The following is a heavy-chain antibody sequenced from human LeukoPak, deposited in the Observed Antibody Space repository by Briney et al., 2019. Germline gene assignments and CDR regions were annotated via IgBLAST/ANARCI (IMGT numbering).Heavy chain of an antibody. D-gene: IGHD1-26*01. Sequence: PSETLSPTCTVSGGSISSYYWSWIRQTPGKGLEWIGYIYYSGSTNYNPSLKSRVTISVDTSKNQFSLKLSSVTAADTAVYFCARHGASGSYLYYFDYWGQGTLVTVSS. J-gene: IGHJ4*02. CDR3: ARHGASGSYLYYFDY. CDR2: IYYSGST. V-gene: IGHV4-59*08. CDR1: GGSISSYY.